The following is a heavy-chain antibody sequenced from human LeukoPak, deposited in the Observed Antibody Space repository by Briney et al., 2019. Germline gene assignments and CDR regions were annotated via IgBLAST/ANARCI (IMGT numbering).Heavy chain of an antibody. CDR2: INPNSGGT. J-gene: IGHJ6*03. D-gene: IGHD1-26*01. CDR1: VYTFTGYY. V-gene: IGHV1-2*02. CDR3: ARGPRSGSYSYYYYMDV. Sequence: ASVKVSCKSSVYTFTGYYMHWVRPAPGQGLEWMGWINPNSGGTNYAQKFQGRVTMTRDTSISTAYMELSRLRSDDTAVYYCARGPRSGSYSYYYYMDVWGKGTTVTVSS.